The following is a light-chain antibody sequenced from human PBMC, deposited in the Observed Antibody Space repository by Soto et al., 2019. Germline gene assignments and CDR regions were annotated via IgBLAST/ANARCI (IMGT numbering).Light chain of an antibody. CDR3: QQYNGWPPWT. CDR2: GAS. V-gene: IGKV3-15*01. Sequence: EIVMTQSPATLSVSPGERATLSCRASQSVSSNLVWYQQKPGQAPRLLIYGASTRATGIPARFSGSGSGTEVTLTIGSLQSEDFGVYYCQQYNGWPPWTFGQGTKVEIK. J-gene: IGKJ1*01. CDR1: QSVSSN.